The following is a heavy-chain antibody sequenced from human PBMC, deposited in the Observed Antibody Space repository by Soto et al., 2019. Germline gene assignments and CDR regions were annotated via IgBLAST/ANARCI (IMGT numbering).Heavy chain of an antibody. Sequence: ASVKVSCKVSGYTLTELSMHWLRQAPGKGLEWMGGFDPEDGETIYAQKFQGRVTMTEDTSTDTAYMELSSLRSEDTAVYYCATPTVAGAYYYYYGMDVWGQGTTVTVSS. D-gene: IGHD6-19*01. CDR1: GYTLTELS. CDR2: FDPEDGET. CDR3: ATPTVAGAYYYYYGMDV. V-gene: IGHV1-24*01. J-gene: IGHJ6*02.